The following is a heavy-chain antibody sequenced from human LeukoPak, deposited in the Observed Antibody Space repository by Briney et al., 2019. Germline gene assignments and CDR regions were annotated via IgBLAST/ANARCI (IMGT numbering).Heavy chain of an antibody. Sequence: SETLSLTCSVSGGSLSTYYWSWIRQPPGKGLEWVGYIYYTGSTGSNPSLKSRVTISIDTSKNQFSLRLSSVTAADTAVYYCARGHSSGYSQGGGWFDPWGQGTLVTVSS. CDR3: ARGHSSGYSQGGGWFDP. CDR1: GGSLSTYY. CDR2: IYYTGST. J-gene: IGHJ5*02. V-gene: IGHV4-59*01. D-gene: IGHD3-22*01.